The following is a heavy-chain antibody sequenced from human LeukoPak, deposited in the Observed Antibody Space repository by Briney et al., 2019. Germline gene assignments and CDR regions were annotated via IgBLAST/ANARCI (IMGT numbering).Heavy chain of an antibody. Sequence: GGSLRLSCAASGFTFSSYEMNWVRQAPGKGLEWVSYISSSGSTIYYADSVKGRFTISRDYAKNSLYLQMNSLRAEDTAVYYCARDEYSSGWKEGYYFDYWGQGTLVTVSS. J-gene: IGHJ4*02. CDR1: GFTFSSYE. CDR2: ISSSGSTI. V-gene: IGHV3-48*03. CDR3: ARDEYSSGWKEGYYFDY. D-gene: IGHD6-19*01.